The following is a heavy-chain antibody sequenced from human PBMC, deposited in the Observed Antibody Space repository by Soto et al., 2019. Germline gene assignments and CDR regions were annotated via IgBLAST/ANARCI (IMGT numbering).Heavy chain of an antibody. D-gene: IGHD6-13*01. J-gene: IGHJ5*02. CDR2: INPNSGGT. Sequence: GASVKVSCKASGYTFTGYYMHWVRQAPGQGLEWMGWINPNSGGTNYAQKFQGWVTMTRDTSISTAYMELSRLRSDDTAVYYCARDRSGRSSSWYSGFDPWGQGTLVTVSS. CDR1: GYTFTGYY. CDR3: ARDRSGRSSSWYSGFDP. V-gene: IGHV1-2*04.